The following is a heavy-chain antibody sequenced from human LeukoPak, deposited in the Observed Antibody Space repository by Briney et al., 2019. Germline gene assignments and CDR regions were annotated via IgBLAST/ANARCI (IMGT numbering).Heavy chain of an antibody. V-gene: IGHV4-39*01. CDR3: ARRPYTSGWYYYFDY. CDR2: IYYSGST. J-gene: IGHJ4*02. Sequence: SETLSLTCTVSDGSISSSSYYWGWIRQPPGKGLEWIGSIYYSGSTYYNPSLKSRVTISVDTSKNQFSLRLSSVTAADTAVYYCARRPYTSGWYYYFDYWGQGTLVTVSS. CDR1: DGSISSSSYY. D-gene: IGHD6-19*01.